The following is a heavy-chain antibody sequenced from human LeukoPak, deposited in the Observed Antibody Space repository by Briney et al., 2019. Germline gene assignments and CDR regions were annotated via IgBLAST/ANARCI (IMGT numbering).Heavy chain of an antibody. CDR3: ARGRGSSSWYCFDY. Sequence: SETLSLTCAVYGGSFSGYYWSWIRQPPGKGLEWIGEINHSGSTNYNPSLKSRVTISVDTSKNQFSLKLSSVTAADTAVYYCARGRGSSSWYCFDYWGQGTLVTVSS. J-gene: IGHJ4*02. CDR1: GGSFSGYY. CDR2: INHSGST. D-gene: IGHD6-13*01. V-gene: IGHV4-34*01.